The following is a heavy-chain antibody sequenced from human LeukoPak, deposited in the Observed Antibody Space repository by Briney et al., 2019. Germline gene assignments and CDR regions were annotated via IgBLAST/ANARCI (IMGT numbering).Heavy chain of an antibody. D-gene: IGHD2-21*01. CDR2: IRSKAYGGTT. CDR1: GFTFSDYA. Sequence: GGSLRLSCTASGFTFSDYAMSWFRQAPGKGLEWVGFIRSKAYGGTTEYAASVKGRFTISRDDSKSIAYLQMNSLKTEDTAVYYCTRESERSWSLFVPNYFDYWGQGTLVTVSS. V-gene: IGHV3-49*03. CDR3: TRESERSWSLFVPNYFDY. J-gene: IGHJ4*02.